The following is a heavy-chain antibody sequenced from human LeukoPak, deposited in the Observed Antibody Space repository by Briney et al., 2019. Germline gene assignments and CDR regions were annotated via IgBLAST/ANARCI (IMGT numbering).Heavy chain of an antibody. Sequence: PEGSLRLSCAASGFSFSSYGMHWVRQAPGKGLGWVAVIWYDGSNKYYADSVKGRFTISRDNSKNTLYLQMNSLRDEDAAVYYCARIPGAEASWADAMDVWGQGTTVTVSS. CDR1: GFSFSSYG. J-gene: IGHJ6*02. D-gene: IGHD1-14*01. CDR3: ARIPGAEASWADAMDV. CDR2: IWYDGSNK. V-gene: IGHV3-33*01.